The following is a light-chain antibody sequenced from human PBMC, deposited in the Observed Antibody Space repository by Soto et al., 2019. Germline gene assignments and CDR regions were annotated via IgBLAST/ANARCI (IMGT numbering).Light chain of an antibody. CDR1: SSDIGSYDL. CDR2: EIT. J-gene: IGLJ2*01. V-gene: IGLV2-23*02. Sequence: QSVLTQPASVSGSPGQSITISCTEASSDIGSYDLVSWYQQHPGKAPKLIIYEITKRPSGVSNRFSGSKSGNTASLTISGLQAEDEADYYCCSYAGSSSRLFGGGTKVTVL. CDR3: CSYAGSSSRL.